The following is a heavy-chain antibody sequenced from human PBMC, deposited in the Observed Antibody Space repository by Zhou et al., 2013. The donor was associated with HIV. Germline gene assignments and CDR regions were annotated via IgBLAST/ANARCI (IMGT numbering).Heavy chain of an antibody. CDR1: GVSISSGSFY. J-gene: IGHJ2*01. D-gene: IGHD3-22*01. CDR2: IYTSGSN. V-gene: IGHV4-61*09. CDR3: ARAPHYYGGFDL. Sequence: QVQLQESGPGLVKPSQTLSLTCTVSGVSISSGSFYWSWIRQPAGKGLEWIGHIYTSGSNNYNPSLKSRVTMLVDTSKNQFSLNLSSVTAADTAVYYCARAPHYYGGFDLWGRGTLVTVSS.